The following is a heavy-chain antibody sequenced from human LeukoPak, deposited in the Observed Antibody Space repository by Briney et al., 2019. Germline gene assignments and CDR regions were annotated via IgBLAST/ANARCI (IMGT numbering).Heavy chain of an antibody. V-gene: IGHV4-39*01. CDR3: ARQGSGTYGDAFDV. J-gene: IGHJ3*01. CDR2: MYYSGSA. Sequence: SETLSLTCTVSGGSVSSTSYYWGWIRQPPGKGLEWIGSMYYSGSAFSNPSLKSRVTISVDTSKNQFSLKLRSVTATDTALNYCARQGSGTYGDAFDVWGRGTMVTVSS. CDR1: GGSVSSTSYY. D-gene: IGHD1-26*01.